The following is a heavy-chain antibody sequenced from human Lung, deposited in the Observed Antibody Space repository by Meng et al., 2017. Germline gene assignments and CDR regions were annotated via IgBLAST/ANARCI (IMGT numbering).Heavy chain of an antibody. V-gene: IGHV4-34*01. Sequence: QGLIHLCVVQRGTASDTLSLTCFVSVESFRDYYGSRIRQPPGKGLEWIGEINHSASTNYNSSLASRATIAVDTSQTNLSMKLSSVTAADSAVYYCARGPTTMAHDFDYWGQGTLVTVSS. D-gene: IGHD4-11*01. CDR1: VESFRDYY. CDR3: ARGPTTMAHDFDY. CDR2: INHSAST. J-gene: IGHJ4*02.